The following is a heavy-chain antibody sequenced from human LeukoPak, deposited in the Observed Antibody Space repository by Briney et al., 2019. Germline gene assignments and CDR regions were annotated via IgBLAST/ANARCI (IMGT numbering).Heavy chain of an antibody. CDR2: ISSSSSYI. Sequence: GGSLRLSCAAYGFTFSSYSMNWVRQAPWKGLEWVSSISSSSSYIYYADSVKGRFTISRDNAKNSLYLQMNSLRAEDTAVYNCARYDSSGDSLYWGQGTLVTVSS. J-gene: IGHJ4*02. V-gene: IGHV3-21*01. CDR1: GFTFSSYS. CDR3: ARYDSSGDSLY. D-gene: IGHD3-22*01.